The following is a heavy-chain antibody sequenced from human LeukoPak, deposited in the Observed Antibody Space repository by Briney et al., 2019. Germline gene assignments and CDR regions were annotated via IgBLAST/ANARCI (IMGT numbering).Heavy chain of an antibody. Sequence: PGGSLRLSCAASGFTFSSYAMSWVRQAPGKGLEWVSDISGSGGSTYYADSVKGLITISRDNSKNTLYLQMNCLRAEDTAVYYCAKFKATVNTRANQFDYWGQGTLVTVSS. CDR2: ISGSGGST. D-gene: IGHD4-17*01. J-gene: IGHJ4*02. CDR3: AKFKATVNTRANQFDY. CDR1: GFTFSSYA. V-gene: IGHV3-23*01.